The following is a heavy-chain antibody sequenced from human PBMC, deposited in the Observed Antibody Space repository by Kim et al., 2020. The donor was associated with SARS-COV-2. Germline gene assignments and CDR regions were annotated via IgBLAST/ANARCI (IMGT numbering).Heavy chain of an antibody. CDR3: AREGRGRYYYYGMDV. D-gene: IGHD3-10*01. Sequence: SETLSLTCTVSGGSISSSSYYWGWIRQPPGKGLEWIGSIYYSGSTYYNPSLKSRVTISVDTSKNQFSLKLSSVTAADTAVYYCAREGRGRYYYYGMDVWGQGTTVTVSS. V-gene: IGHV4-39*07. CDR1: GGSISSSSYY. J-gene: IGHJ6*02. CDR2: IYYSGST.